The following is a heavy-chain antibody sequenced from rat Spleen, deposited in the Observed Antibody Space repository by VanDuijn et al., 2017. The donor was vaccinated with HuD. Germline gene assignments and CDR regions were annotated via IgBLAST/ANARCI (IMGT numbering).Heavy chain of an antibody. J-gene: IGHJ3*01. CDR1: GFTFTDYY. CDR3: ATGGDFAY. CDR2: ISSDGRRN. V-gene: IGHV5S10*01. Sequence: EVQLVESDGGLVQPGRSLKLSCAASGFTFTDYYMAWVRQAPTKGLEWVATISSDGRRNYYRDSVKGRFTISRDNAKSTLYLQMNSLRSEDTATYYCATGGDFAYWGQGTRVTVSS. D-gene: IGHD1-1*01.